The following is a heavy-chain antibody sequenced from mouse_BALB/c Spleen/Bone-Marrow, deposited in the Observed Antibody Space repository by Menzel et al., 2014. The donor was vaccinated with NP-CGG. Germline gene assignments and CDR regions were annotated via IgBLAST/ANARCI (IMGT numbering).Heavy chain of an antibody. Sequence: EVQLVESGPGLVKPSQSLSLTCSVTGYSITSGYYWNWIRQFPGNKLEWMGYISYDGSNNYNPSLKNRISITRDTSKNQFFLKLNSVTTEDTATHYCARGNYVDYWGQGTTLTVSS. J-gene: IGHJ2*01. CDR3: ARGNYVDY. V-gene: IGHV3-6*02. CDR2: ISYDGSN. CDR1: GYSITSGYY.